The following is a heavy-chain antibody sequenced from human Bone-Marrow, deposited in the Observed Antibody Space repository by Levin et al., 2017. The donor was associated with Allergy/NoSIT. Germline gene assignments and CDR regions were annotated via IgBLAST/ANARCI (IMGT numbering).Heavy chain of an antibody. D-gene: IGHD2-2*02. Sequence: SPTLSLPCAISGDSVSSNSAAWNWIRQSPSRGLEWLGRTYYRSKWYYDYELSVKSRITINPDTSKNQFSLQVNFVTPEDTAIYYCAREGHCSSNTCYNIDYWGQGTLVTVSS. CDR2: TYYRSKWYY. V-gene: IGHV6-1*01. CDR3: AREGHCSSNTCYNIDY. J-gene: IGHJ4*02. CDR1: GDSVSSNSAA.